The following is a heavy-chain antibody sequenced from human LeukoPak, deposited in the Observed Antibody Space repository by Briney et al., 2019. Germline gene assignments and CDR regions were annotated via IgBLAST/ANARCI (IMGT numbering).Heavy chain of an antibody. D-gene: IGHD6-19*01. CDR2: IRYDGSNK. V-gene: IGHV3-30*02. J-gene: IGHJ2*01. CDR3: AKDFSGWYENWYFDL. CDR1: GFTLSSYA. Sequence: AGGSLRLSCAASGFTLSSYAMSWVRQAPGKGLEWVAFIRYDGSNKYYADSVKGRFTISRDNSKNTLYLQMNSLRAEDTAVYYCAKDFSGWYENWYFDLWGRGTLVTVSS.